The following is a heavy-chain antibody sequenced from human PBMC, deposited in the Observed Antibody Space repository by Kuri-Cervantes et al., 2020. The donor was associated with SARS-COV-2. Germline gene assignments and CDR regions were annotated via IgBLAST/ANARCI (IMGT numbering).Heavy chain of an antibody. Sequence: ESLKISCAASGFTFSGHWIHWVRQPPGKGLEWIGEINHSGSTNYNPSLKSRVTISVDTSKNQFSLKLSSVTAADTAVYYCARVRFSSGYYYYYGMDVWGQGTTVTVSS. CDR1: GFTFSGHW. J-gene: IGHJ6*02. CDR3: ARVRFSSGYYYYYGMDV. CDR2: INHSGST. V-gene: IGHV4-34*01. D-gene: IGHD6-19*01.